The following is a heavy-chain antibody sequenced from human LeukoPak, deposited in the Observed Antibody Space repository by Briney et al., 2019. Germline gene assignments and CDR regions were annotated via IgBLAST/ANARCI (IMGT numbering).Heavy chain of an antibody. V-gene: IGHV3-53*01. Sequence: GGSLRLSCAASGFIVNSNYMSWVRQAPGKGLEWVSIIYSDGSTYYADSVKGRFTISRDNSKNTLYLQMNSLRAEDTAVYYCAKNHMPTVYFDYWGQGTLVTVSS. CDR2: IYSDGST. J-gene: IGHJ4*02. D-gene: IGHD4-17*01. CDR3: AKNHMPTVYFDY. CDR1: GFIVNSNY.